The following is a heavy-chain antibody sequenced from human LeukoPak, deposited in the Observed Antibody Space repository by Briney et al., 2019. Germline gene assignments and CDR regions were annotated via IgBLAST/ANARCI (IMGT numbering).Heavy chain of an antibody. D-gene: IGHD6-13*01. Sequence: GGSLRLSCAASGFTFSSYAMSWVRQAPGKGLEWVSAISGSGGSTYYVDSVKGRFTISRDNSKNTLYLQMNSLRAEDTAVYYCAKDLAAETSGDYWDQGTLVTVSS. V-gene: IGHV3-23*01. J-gene: IGHJ4*02. CDR2: ISGSGGST. CDR1: GFTFSSYA. CDR3: AKDLAAETSGDY.